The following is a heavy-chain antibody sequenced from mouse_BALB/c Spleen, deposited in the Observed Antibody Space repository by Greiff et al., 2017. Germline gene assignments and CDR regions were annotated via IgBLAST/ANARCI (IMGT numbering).Heavy chain of an antibody. V-gene: IGHV2-2*02. D-gene: IGHD1-1*02. Sequence: QVQLKESGPGLVQPSQSLSITCTVSGFSLTSYGVHWVRQSPGKGLEWLGVIWSGGSTDYNAAFISRLSSSKDNSKSQVFFKRNSLQANDTAIYYCARKNYGYYFDYWGQGTTLTVSS. CDR1: GFSLTSYG. CDR3: ARKNYGYYFDY. J-gene: IGHJ2*01. CDR2: IWSGGST.